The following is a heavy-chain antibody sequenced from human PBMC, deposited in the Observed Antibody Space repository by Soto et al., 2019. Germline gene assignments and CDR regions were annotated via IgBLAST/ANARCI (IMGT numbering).Heavy chain of an antibody. D-gene: IGHD2-15*01. CDR3: VVAAQPYYFDY. CDR2: ISAYNGNT. J-gene: IGHJ4*02. Sequence: QVQLVQSGAEVKKPGASVKVSCKASGYTFTSYGISWVRQAPGQGLEWMGWISAYNGNTNYAQKLQGRVTITTDTTTSTAYMELRSRRSDDTAVYYCVVAAQPYYFDYWGQGTLVTVSS. CDR1: GYTFTSYG. V-gene: IGHV1-18*01.